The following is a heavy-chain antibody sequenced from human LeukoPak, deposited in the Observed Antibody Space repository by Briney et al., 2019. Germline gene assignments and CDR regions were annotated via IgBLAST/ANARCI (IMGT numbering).Heavy chain of an antibody. J-gene: IGHJ5*02. D-gene: IGHD2-2*02. Sequence: SETLSLTCAVYGGSFSGYYWSWIRQPPGKGLEWVGEINHSGSTNYNPSLESRVTISVDTSKNQFSLKLSSVTAADTAVYYCARKLPYCSSTSCYTGGWFDPWGQGTPVTVSS. CDR2: INHSGST. CDR3: ARKLPYCSSTSCYTGGWFDP. CDR1: GGSFSGYY. V-gene: IGHV4-34*01.